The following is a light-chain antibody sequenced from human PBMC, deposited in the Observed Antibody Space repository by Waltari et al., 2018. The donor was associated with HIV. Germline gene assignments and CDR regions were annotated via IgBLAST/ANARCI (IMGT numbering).Light chain of an antibody. CDR2: ASA. V-gene: IGKV1-12*01. Sequence: IQMTQSPSSVSASVGARVPTACRSRQSIVRWLVCYQQTPGKAPNLLLYASATLQPGVTSRFSGSGSGTSFALTITSRQPEDFATYYCQQASSLPLTFGGGTKVEIK. CDR3: QQASSLPLT. CDR1: QSIVRW. J-gene: IGKJ4*01.